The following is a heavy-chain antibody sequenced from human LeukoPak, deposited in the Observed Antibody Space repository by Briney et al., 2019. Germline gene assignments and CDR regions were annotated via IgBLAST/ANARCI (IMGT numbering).Heavy chain of an antibody. J-gene: IGHJ5*02. CDR3: ARDWDAMNNCFDP. CDR1: GYTFTNYG. Sequence: ASVKVSFTASGYTFTNYGISWVRHAPGQGLEWMGWISTNSDIRTYAQTLQGRFTMTTDTATTTAYMELNNLTFDDTAVYYCARDWDAMNNCFDPWGQGTPVTVSS. CDR2: ISTNSDIR. V-gene: IGHV1-18*01. D-gene: IGHD1-26*01.